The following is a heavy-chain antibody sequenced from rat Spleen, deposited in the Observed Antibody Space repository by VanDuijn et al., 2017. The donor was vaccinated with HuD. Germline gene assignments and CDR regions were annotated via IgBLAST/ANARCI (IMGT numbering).Heavy chain of an antibody. D-gene: IGHD1-7*01. CDR3: VRVVLGIMDA. J-gene: IGHJ4*01. V-gene: IGHV1-43*01. CDR1: GYTFISYY. CDR2: INAGSGII. Sequence: QVQLQQSGAELAKPGSSVKISCKASGYTFISYYISWIKQTTGQGLEYIGYINAGSGIINYNEKFKGKATLTVDKSSSTAFMQLSSLTPDDSAVYYCVRVVLGIMDAWGQGASVTVSS.